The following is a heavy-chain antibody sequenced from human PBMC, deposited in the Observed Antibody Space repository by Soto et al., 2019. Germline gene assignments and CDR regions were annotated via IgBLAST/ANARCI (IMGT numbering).Heavy chain of an antibody. Sequence: PSETLSLTCAVSGGSISSGTYSWSWIRQPPGKGLEWIGYIYDSGTTYYSRPLKSRVTISVDRSKNQFSLNLSSVNAADTAVYYCARYRGGAFDIWGQGTMVTVSS. D-gene: IGHD3-16*01. J-gene: IGHJ3*02. CDR3: ARYRGGAFDI. CDR1: GGSISSGTYS. CDR2: IYDSGTT. V-gene: IGHV4-30-2*01.